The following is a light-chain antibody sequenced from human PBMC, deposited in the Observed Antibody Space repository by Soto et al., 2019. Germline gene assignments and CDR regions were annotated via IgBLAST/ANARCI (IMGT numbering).Light chain of an antibody. CDR2: EVN. CDR3: TSYGGRDNLM. Sequence: QSALTQPPSAAGSPGQSVTISCTGTTSDIGAYNYVSWCQQHPGEAPKLIISEVNKRPSGVPDRFSGSKSGNTASLTVSGLQAEDEADYYCTSYGGRDNLMFGGGTKVTVL. CDR1: TSDIGAYNY. V-gene: IGLV2-8*01. J-gene: IGLJ3*02.